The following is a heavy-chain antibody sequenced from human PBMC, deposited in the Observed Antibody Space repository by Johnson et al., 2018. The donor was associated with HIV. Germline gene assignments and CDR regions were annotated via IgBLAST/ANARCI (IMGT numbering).Heavy chain of an antibody. J-gene: IGHJ3*02. D-gene: IGHD3-22*01. Sequence: EVQLVESGGGLVKPGGSLRLSCAASGFTFSDYYMSWIRQAPGKGLEWVSVIYSGGSTYYADSVKGRFTISRDNSKNTLYLQMNSLRAEDTAVYYCAKERGYDSSGYNRWYVPDAFDIWGQGTMVTVSS. V-gene: IGHV3-66*01. CDR2: IYSGGST. CDR1: GFTFSDYY. CDR3: AKERGYDSSGYNRWYVPDAFDI.